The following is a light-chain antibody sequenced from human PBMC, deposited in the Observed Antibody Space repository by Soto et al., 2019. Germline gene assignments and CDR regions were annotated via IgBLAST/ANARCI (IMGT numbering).Light chain of an antibody. CDR1: QSISSW. V-gene: IGKV1-5*03. Sequence: DIQMTQSPSTLSASVGDRVTITCRASQSISSWLAWYQQKPGKAPKLLIYKASSLESGVPSRFSGSGSGTDFTLTISSLQPDDFATYYCHQYNSYSTFGQGTKVEIK. CDR2: KAS. CDR3: HQYNSYST. J-gene: IGKJ1*01.